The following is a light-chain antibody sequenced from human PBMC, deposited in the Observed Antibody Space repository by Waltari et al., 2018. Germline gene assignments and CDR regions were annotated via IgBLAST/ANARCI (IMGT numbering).Light chain of an antibody. J-gene: IGKJ3*01. CDR1: QSVSSY. CDR3: QHRSNWPLFT. Sequence: EIVLTQSPATLSLSPGERATLSCRASQSVSSYLAWYRQKPGQAPRLLIYDASNRATGIPARFSGSGSGTDFTLTISSLEPEDFAVYYCQHRSNWPLFTFGTGTKVDFK. V-gene: IGKV3-11*01. CDR2: DAS.